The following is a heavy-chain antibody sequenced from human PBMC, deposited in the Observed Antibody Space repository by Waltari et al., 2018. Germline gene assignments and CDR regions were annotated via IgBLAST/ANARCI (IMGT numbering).Heavy chain of an antibody. V-gene: IGHV3-23*01. D-gene: IGHD3-16*01. CDR2: ISGRVGST. CDR3: ANLGGYHYGMDV. Sequence: EVQLLESGGGLVQPGGSLRLSCAASGFTFSSYAMSWVRQAPGKGLGWVSAISGRVGSTYSADSGKGRFTISRDNSKNTLYLQMNSLRAEDTAVYYCANLGGYHYGMDVWGQGTTVTVSS. J-gene: IGHJ6*02. CDR1: GFTFSSYA.